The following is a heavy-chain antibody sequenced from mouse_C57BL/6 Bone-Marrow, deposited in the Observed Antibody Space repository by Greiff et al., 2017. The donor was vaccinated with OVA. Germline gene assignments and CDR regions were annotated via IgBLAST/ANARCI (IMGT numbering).Heavy chain of an antibody. D-gene: IGHD2-3*01. CDR2: IYPGSGNT. CDR1: GYTFTDHY. CDR3: AGEDGYFFEY. V-gene: IGHV1-76*01. J-gene: IGHJ2*01. Sequence: QVQLKQSGAEVVRPGASVKLSCKASGYTFTDHYINWVKQRPGQGLEWIARIYPGSGNTYYNEKFKGKATLTAEKSSNTAYMQLSSLTSEDSAVYFCAGEDGYFFEYWGQGTTLTVSS.